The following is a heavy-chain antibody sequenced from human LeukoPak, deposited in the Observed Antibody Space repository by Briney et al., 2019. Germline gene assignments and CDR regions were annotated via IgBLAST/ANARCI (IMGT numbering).Heavy chain of an antibody. D-gene: IGHD6-19*01. CDR1: GFTFSSCS. CDR3: ARESQDGSGWLFDY. V-gene: IGHV3-21*01. J-gene: IGHJ4*02. CDR2: ISSSSSYI. Sequence: GGSLRLSCAASGFTFSSCSMNWVRQAPGKGLEWVSSISSSSSYIYYADSVKGRFTISRDNAKNSLYLQMNSLRAEDTAVYYCARESQDGSGWLFDYWGQGTLVTVSS.